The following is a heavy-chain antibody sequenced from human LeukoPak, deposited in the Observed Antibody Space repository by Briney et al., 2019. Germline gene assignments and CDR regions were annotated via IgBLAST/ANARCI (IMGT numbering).Heavy chain of an antibody. CDR2: SSAYNGNT. D-gene: IGHD3-10*01. CDR3: ARVLNTMVRGVIGHYGMDV. V-gene: IGHV1-18*04. CDR1: GYTFTSYG. J-gene: IGHJ6*04. Sequence: ASVKVCCKASGYTFTSYGISWVRQAPGQGLEWMGWSSAYNGNTNYAQKLQGRVTMTTDTSTSTAYMELRSLRSDDTAVYYCARVLNTMVRGVIGHYGMDVWGKGTTVTVSS.